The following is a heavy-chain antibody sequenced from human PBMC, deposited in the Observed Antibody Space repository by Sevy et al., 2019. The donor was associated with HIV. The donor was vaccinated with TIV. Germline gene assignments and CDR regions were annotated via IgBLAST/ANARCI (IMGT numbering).Heavy chain of an antibody. J-gene: IGHJ4*02. V-gene: IGHV4-39*01. D-gene: IGHD5-12*01. Sequence: SETLSLTCTVSGSAISSNKYYWGWIRQPPGKGLGWFGSIFYSGTTYYNPSLKSRVTISAGTSKNQFSLRLSSVTAADTAVYYCASGYDWNGFDYWGQGTLVTVSS. CDR1: GSAISSNKYY. CDR2: IFYSGTT. CDR3: ASGYDWNGFDY.